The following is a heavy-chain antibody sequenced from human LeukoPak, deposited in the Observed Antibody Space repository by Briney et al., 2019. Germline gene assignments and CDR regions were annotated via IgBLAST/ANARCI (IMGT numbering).Heavy chain of an antibody. J-gene: IGHJ5*02. D-gene: IGHD6-19*01. CDR3: ARELGAVAGLFDP. V-gene: IGHV3-7*05. CDR2: IKQDGSEK. CDR1: GFTFSSYW. Sequence: GGSLRLSCAASGFTFSSYWMSWVRQAPGKGLEWVANIKQDGSEKYYVDPVKGRSIISRDNAKNSLYLQMNSLRAEDTAVYHCARELGAVAGLFDPWGQGTPVTVYS.